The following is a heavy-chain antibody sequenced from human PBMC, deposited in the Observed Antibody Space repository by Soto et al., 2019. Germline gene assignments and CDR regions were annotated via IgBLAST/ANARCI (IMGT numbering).Heavy chain of an antibody. CDR2: IIPMFDTP. CDR1: GGTFNTYA. Sequence: QVQLVQSETEVKKPGSAVKVSCKASGGTFNTYAINWVRQAPGQGLEWMGGIIPMFDTPRYAQKFQGRVTITVAESTTTAYMELSSLRSDDTAVYYCTRSIGSGGVIGGFDYWGQGTLVTVSS. V-gene: IGHV1-69*01. CDR3: TRSIGSGGVIGGFDY. J-gene: IGHJ4*02. D-gene: IGHD3-16*02.